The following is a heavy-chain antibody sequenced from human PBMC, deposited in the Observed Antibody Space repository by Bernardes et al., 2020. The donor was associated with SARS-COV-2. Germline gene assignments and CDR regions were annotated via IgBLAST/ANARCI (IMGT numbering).Heavy chain of an antibody. V-gene: IGHV3-20*04. CDR1: GFTFDDYG. CDR3: ARDGYRYWGIAAAAFFDY. Sequence: GGSLRLSCAASGFTFDDYGMSWVRQAPGKGLEWVSGINWNGGSTGYADSVKGRFTISRDNAKNSLYLQMNSLRAEDTALYYCARDGYRYWGIAAAAFFDYWGQGTLVTVSS. D-gene: IGHD6-13*01. CDR2: INWNGGST. J-gene: IGHJ4*02.